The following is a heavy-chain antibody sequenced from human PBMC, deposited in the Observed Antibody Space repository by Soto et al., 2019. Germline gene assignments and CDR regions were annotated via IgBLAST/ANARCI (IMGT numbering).Heavy chain of an antibody. V-gene: IGHV3-7*01. J-gene: IGHJ4*02. CDR2: IKQDGSEK. D-gene: IGHD3-22*01. CDR1: GFTFTSYW. Sequence: PEGSLRLSCAASGFTFTSYWMSWIRQAPGKGLEWVANIKQDGSEKYYVDSVKGRFTISRDNAKNSLYLQMNSLRAEDTAVYYCARAYVYYYDSSGYSNDYWGQVPPVTFSS. CDR3: ARAYVYYYDSSGYSNDY.